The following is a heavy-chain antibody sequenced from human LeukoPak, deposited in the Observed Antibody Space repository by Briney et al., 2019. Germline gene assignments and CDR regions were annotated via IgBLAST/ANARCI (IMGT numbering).Heavy chain of an antibody. CDR3: ARRRYYDGSGYLE. V-gene: IGHV4-39*01. CDR1: GDSFSRSDSY. CDR2: IYYSGRT. Sequence: PSETLSLTCSVSGDSFSRSDSYWAWVRQPPGKGREWIGTIYYSGRTYYSPSLKSRVTMSVDPSSNQFSLNLRSVTAADTALYYCARRRYYDGSGYLEWGQGTLLSVSS. D-gene: IGHD3-22*01. J-gene: IGHJ1*01.